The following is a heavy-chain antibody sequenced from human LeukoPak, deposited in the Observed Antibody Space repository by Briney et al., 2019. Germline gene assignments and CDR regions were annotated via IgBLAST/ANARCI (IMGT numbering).Heavy chain of an antibody. CDR3: AKDVVGYYGSGTHFDY. V-gene: IGHV3-23*01. Sequence: GGSLRLSCAASGFTFSSYAMSWVRQAPGKGLEWVSPISASGDSTYYADSVKGRFTISRDNSKNTLYLQMNSLRAEDTAVYYCAKDVVGYYGSGTHFDYWGQGTLVTVSS. CDR2: ISASGDST. J-gene: IGHJ4*02. D-gene: IGHD3-10*01. CDR1: GFTFSSYA.